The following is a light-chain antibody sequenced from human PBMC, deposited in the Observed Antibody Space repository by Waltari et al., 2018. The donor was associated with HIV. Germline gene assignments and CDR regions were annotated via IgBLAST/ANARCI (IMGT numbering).Light chain of an antibody. CDR1: SSNIGAGYD. V-gene: IGLV1-40*01. CDR2: STN. CDR3: QPYDRSLSGWVV. J-gene: IGLJ2*01. Sequence: QSVLKQPPSVSGAPGQRVTISCTGSSSNIGAGYDVHWYQQLPGPATTLLIYSTNNRPSGVPDRFSGSKSGTSASLAITGLQAEDEAEYYFQPYDRSLSGWVVFGGGTKVTVL.